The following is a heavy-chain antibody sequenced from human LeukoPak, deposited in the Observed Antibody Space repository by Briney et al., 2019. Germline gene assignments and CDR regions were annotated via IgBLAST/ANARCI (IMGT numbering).Heavy chain of an antibody. CDR3: AKDLSTSLRYFDWLSSYYYYYMDV. V-gene: IGHV3-23*01. Sequence: AGSLRLSCAASGFTFSSYAVSWVRQAPGEGREWVSAISGSGGSTYSADSVKGRFTISRDNSKNALYLQMNSLRAEDTAVYYCAKDLSTSLRYFDWLSSYYYYYMDVWGKGTTVTVSS. CDR1: GFTFSSYA. D-gene: IGHD3-9*01. CDR2: ISGSGGST. J-gene: IGHJ6*03.